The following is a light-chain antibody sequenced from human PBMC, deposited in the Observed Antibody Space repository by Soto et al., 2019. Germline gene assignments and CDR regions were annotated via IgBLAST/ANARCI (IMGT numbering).Light chain of an antibody. CDR3: SSYAGTNVM. Sequence: QSALTQPASVSGSAGQSITISCSGTMRDVGAYNLVSWYQQHPGTAPKLIISEVNKRASGVPDRFSGSKSGNTASLTVSGLQAEDEADYYCSSYAGTNVMFGGGTKVTVL. CDR2: EVN. V-gene: IGLV2-8*01. CDR1: MRDVGAYNL. J-gene: IGLJ3*02.